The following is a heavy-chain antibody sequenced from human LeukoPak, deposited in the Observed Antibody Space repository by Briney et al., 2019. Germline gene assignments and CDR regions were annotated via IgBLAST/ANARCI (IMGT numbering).Heavy chain of an antibody. V-gene: IGHV3-23*01. D-gene: IGHD3-22*01. CDR2: ISGSGGRT. CDR1: RFTFSSYS. J-gene: IGHJ4*02. Sequence: PGGSLRLSCAASRFTFSSYSMNWVRQAPGKGLEWVSGISGSGGRTFYADSVKGRFTISRDKSKNTLYLQMNSLRAEDTAVYYCAKDDYYDRSGYLYYFDYWGQGTLVTVSS. CDR3: AKDDYYDRSGYLYYFDY.